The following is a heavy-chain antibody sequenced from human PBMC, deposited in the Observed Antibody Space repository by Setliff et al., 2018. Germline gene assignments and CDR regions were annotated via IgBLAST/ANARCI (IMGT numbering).Heavy chain of an antibody. CDR2: ISGSGGST. Sequence: GGSLRLSCAASGFAFSSYAMSWVRQAPGKGLEWVSAISGSGGSTYYADSVKGRFTISRDNSKNTLYLQMNSLRAEDTAVYYCAKDWNYYGSGALDAFDIWGQGTMVTVSS. V-gene: IGHV3-23*01. D-gene: IGHD3-10*01. J-gene: IGHJ3*02. CDR3: AKDWNYYGSGALDAFDI. CDR1: GFAFSSYA.